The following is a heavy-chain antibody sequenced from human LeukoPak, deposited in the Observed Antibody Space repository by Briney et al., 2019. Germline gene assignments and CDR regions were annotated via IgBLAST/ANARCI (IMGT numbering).Heavy chain of an antibody. CDR3: ARPVSAGATTDAFDI. V-gene: IGHV4-38-2*01. D-gene: IGHD1-26*01. Sequence: PSETLSLTCAVSGYSISSGYYWGWIRQPPGKGLEWIGSIYHSGSTYYNPSLKSRVTISVGTSKNQFSLKLSSVTAADTAVYYCARPVSAGATTDAFDIWGQGTMVTVSS. CDR2: IYHSGST. J-gene: IGHJ3*02. CDR1: GYSISSGYY.